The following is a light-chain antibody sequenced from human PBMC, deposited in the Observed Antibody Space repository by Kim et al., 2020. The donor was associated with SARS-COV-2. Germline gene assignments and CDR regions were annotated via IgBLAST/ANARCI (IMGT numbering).Light chain of an antibody. V-gene: IGLV10-54*04. J-gene: IGLJ2*01. CDR2: RDD. CDR1: NSNVGDLG. Sequence: QTVTLTCAGSNSNVGDLGAAWLQQHQDRPPKLLSYRDDNRASGISERFFASRSGNTASLTITGLQPEDEADYYCSAWDSSRTAWVFGGGTKLTVL. CDR3: SAWDSSRTAWV.